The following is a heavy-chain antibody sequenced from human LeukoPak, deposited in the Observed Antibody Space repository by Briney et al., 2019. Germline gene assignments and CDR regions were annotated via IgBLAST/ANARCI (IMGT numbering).Heavy chain of an antibody. V-gene: IGHV4-59*13. J-gene: IGHJ5*02. Sequence: SETLSLTCTVSGGSISSYYWSWIRQPPGKGLDWIGYIYYTGSTNYNPSLKSRVTLSVDTSKNQFSLKLSSVTAADTAVYYCARSGRGLATRFDPWGQGILVTVSS. CDR1: GGSISSYY. CDR3: ARSGRGLATRFDP. CDR2: IYYTGST. D-gene: IGHD1-26*01.